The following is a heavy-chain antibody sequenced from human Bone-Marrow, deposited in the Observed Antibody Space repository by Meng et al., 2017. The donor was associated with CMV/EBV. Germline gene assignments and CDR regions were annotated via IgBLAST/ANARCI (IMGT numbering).Heavy chain of an antibody. CDR2: IKQDGSEK. Sequence: GECLKISCAASGFTFSSYWMSWVRQAPGKGLEWVANIKQDGSEKYYVDSVKGRFTISRDNAKNSLYLQMNSLRAEDTAVYYCARGVVPAARPGYYYGMDVWGQGTTVTVSS. CDR3: ARGVVPAARPGYYYGMDV. D-gene: IGHD2-2*01. J-gene: IGHJ6*02. CDR1: GFTFSSYW. V-gene: IGHV3-7*01.